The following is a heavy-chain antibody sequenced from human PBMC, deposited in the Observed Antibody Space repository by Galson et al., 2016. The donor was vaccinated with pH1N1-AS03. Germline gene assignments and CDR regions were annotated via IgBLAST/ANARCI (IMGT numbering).Heavy chain of an antibody. CDR1: GFIFSTFA. CDR3: ARDYNYAFDY. V-gene: IGHV3-23*01. J-gene: IGHJ4*02. Sequence: SLRLSCAGSGFIFSTFAMSWVRQAQGKGLEWVSSINARGDDTYYADSVKGRFTISRDNSRDTLYLQMNSLRAEDTAVYYCARDYNYAFDYWGQGTPVTVSS. D-gene: IGHD3-22*01. CDR2: INARGDDT.